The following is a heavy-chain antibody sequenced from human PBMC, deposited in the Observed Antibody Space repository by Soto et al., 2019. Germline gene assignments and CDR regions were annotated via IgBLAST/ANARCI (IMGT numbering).Heavy chain of an antibody. J-gene: IGHJ4*02. V-gene: IGHV4-61*08. CDR3: ARYYGGKVLVY. CDR1: GGSISSGDYS. CDR2: IYFSGST. Sequence: SETLSLTSAVSGGSISSGDYSWNWIRQPPGKGLEWIGYIYFSGSTNYNPSLQSRVTISVDTSKNQFSLKLSSVTAADTAVYYCARYYGGKVLVYWGQGTLVTVSS. D-gene: IGHD4-17*01.